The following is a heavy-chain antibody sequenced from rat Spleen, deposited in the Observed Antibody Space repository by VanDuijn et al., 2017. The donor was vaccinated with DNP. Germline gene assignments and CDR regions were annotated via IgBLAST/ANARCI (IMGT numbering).Heavy chain of an antibody. CDR1: GFSLTSYN. CDR2: IWRGGST. Sequence: QVQLKESGPGLVQPSQTLSLTCTVAGFSLTSYNVHWVRQPPGKGLEWIGGIWRGGSTDYNSALKSRLSISRDTSKSQVLLKMNSLQTEDTAMYFCARSPAGKYNGWLAYWGQGTLVTVSS. J-gene: IGHJ3*01. CDR3: ARSPAGKYNGWLAY. D-gene: IGHD1-5*01. V-gene: IGHV2-1*01.